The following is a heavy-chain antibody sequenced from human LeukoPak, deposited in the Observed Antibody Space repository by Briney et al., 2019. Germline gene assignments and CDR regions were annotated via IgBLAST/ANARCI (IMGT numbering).Heavy chain of an antibody. Sequence: ASVKVSCKASGGTFSSYAISWVRQAPGQGLEWMGGIIPIFGTANYAQKFQGRVTITADESTSTAYMELSSLRSEDTAVYYCASGPIAVAPQGYYYYYMDVWGKGTTVTVSS. D-gene: IGHD6-19*01. CDR2: IIPIFGTA. V-gene: IGHV1-69*01. CDR3: ASGPIAVAPQGYYYYYMDV. CDR1: GGTFSSYA. J-gene: IGHJ6*03.